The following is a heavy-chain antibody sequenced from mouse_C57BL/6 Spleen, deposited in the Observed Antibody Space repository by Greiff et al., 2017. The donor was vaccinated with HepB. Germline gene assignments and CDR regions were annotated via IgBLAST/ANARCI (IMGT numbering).Heavy chain of an antibody. CDR3: ARSPFAY. CDR2: INPSTGGT. J-gene: IGHJ3*01. Sequence: VQLKESGPELVKPGASVKISCKASGYSFTGYYMNWVKQSPEKSLEWIGAINPSTGGTTYNQKFKAKATLTVDKSSSTAYMQLKSLTSEDSAVYYCARSPFAYWGQGTLVTVSA. V-gene: IGHV1-42*01. CDR1: GYSFTGYY.